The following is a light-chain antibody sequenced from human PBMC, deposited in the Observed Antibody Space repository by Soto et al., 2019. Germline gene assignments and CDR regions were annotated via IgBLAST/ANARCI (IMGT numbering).Light chain of an antibody. J-gene: IGLJ1*01. Sequence: QSVXTQPASVSGSPGQSITISCTGNSSDVGGYNYVSWYQQHPGKAPKLMIYDVSNRPSGVSNRFSGSKSGNTASLTISELHAYDDADYYCSSYTSSITPYVFGTGTKVT. CDR3: SSYTSSITPYV. CDR2: DVS. V-gene: IGLV2-14*01. CDR1: SSDVGGYNY.